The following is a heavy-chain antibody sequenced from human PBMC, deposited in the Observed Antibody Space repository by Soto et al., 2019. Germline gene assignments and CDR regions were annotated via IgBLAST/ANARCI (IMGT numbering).Heavy chain of an antibody. CDR1: GFTFSSYG. V-gene: IGHV3-30*18. J-gene: IGHJ6*01. CDR2: ISYDGSNK. Sequence: QVQLVESGGGVVQPGRSLRLSCAASGFTFSSYGMHWVRQAPGKGLEWVAVISYDGSNKYYADSVKGRFTISRDNSKNTLYLQMNSLGAEDTAVYYCAKDLVGYSRGWYVPLDVW. D-gene: IGHD6-19*01. CDR3: AKDLVGYSRGWYVPLDV.